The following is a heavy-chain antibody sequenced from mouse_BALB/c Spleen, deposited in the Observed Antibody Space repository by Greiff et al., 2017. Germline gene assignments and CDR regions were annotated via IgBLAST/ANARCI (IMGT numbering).Heavy chain of an antibody. V-gene: IGHV5-6*01. CDR2: ISSGGSYT. CDR3: ARQGTTGYFDY. Sequence: EVQVVESGGDLVKPGGSLKLSCAASGFTFSSYGMSWVRQTPDKRLEWVATISSGGSYTYYPDSVKGRFTISRDNAKNTLYLQMSSLKSEDTAMYYCARQGTTGYFDYWGQGTTLTVSS. CDR1: GFTFSSYG. D-gene: IGHD2-14*01. J-gene: IGHJ2*01.